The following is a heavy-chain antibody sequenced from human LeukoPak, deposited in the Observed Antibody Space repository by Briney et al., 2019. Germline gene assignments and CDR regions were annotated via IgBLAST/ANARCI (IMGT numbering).Heavy chain of an antibody. D-gene: IGHD3-22*01. CDR1: GYTFTSYG. V-gene: IGHV1-69*13. CDR3: ARSQDELHYYDSSDYFAY. Sequence: SVKVSCKASGYTFTSYGISWVRQAPGQGLEWMGGIIPIFGTANYAQKFQGRVTITADESTSTAYMELSSLRSEDTAVYYCARSQDELHYYDSSDYFAYWGQGTLVTVSS. CDR2: IIPIFGTA. J-gene: IGHJ4*02.